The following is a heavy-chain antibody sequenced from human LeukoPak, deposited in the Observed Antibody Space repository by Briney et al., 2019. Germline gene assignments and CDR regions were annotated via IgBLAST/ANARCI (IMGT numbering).Heavy chain of an antibody. D-gene: IGHD3-10*01. CDR3: ARHYGP. V-gene: IGHV4-39*01. CDR1: GGSISGSSYY. CDR2: IYYSGST. Sequence: KTSETLSLTCTVSGGSISGSSYYWGWIRQPPGKGLEWIGSIYYSGSTYYNPSLKSRVTISVDTSKNQFSLKLNSVTATDTVVYYCARHYGPWGQGTLVTVSS. J-gene: IGHJ4*02.